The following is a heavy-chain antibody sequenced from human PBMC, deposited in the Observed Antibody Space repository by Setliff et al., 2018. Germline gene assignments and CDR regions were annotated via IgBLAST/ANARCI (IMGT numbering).Heavy chain of an antibody. CDR2: ISSGGST. Sequence: SETLSLTCSVAGGSMSNYFWSWVRRPPGKGLEWIGFISSGGSTIYSPSLKSRVTISVDTSKNKLSLRLTSVTAADTAIYYCARYPASGAYYSSRPFHFDYWGQGALVTVSS. CDR1: GGSMSNYF. D-gene: IGHD3-22*01. V-gene: IGHV4-4*08. J-gene: IGHJ4*02. CDR3: ARYPASGAYYSSRPFHFDY.